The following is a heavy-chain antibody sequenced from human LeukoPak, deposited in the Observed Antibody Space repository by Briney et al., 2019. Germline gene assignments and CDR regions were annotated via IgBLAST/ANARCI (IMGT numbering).Heavy chain of an antibody. CDR1: GFTFSSYS. Sequence: GGSLRLSCAASGFTFSSYSMNWVRQVPGKGLEWVSSISSSSYIYYADSVKGRFTISRDNAKNSLYLQMNSLRAEDTAVYYCARDEDTAMAPPSYYYGMDVWGKGTTVTVSS. D-gene: IGHD5-18*01. CDR2: ISSSSYI. J-gene: IGHJ6*04. CDR3: ARDEDTAMAPPSYYYGMDV. V-gene: IGHV3-21*01.